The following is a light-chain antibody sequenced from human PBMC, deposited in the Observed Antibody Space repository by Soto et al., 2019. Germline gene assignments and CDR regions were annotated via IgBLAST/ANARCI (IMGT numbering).Light chain of an antibody. V-gene: IGKV3-20*01. J-gene: IGKJ1*01. CDR1: QSVSSSD. Sequence: EVVLTQSPGTLSLSPWERATLSCRASQSVSSSDLAWYQQKPGQAPRLLMYDASSRATGIPDRFSGSGSGTDFTLTISRLDPEDFAVYYCQQYGSSSWTFGQGTKVDI. CDR3: QQYGSSSWT. CDR2: DAS.